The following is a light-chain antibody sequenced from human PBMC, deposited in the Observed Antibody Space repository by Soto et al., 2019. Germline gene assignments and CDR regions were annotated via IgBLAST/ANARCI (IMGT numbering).Light chain of an antibody. CDR3: QSYDSSNPWV. CDR1: SGSIASNY. J-gene: IGLJ3*02. V-gene: IGLV6-57*02. CDR2: EDN. Sequence: NFMLTQPHSVSESPGKTVTISCTGSSGSIASNYVQWYQQRPGSAPTTVIYEDNQRPSGVPDRFSRSIDSSSNSASLTISGLKTEDEADYYCQSYDSSNPWVFGGGTKVTVL.